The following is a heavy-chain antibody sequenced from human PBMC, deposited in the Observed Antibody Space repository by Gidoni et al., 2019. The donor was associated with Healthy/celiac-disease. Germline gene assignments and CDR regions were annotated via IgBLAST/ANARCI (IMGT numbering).Heavy chain of an antibody. D-gene: IGHD6-19*01. CDR1: GGSISSGGYY. CDR2: IYYSGRT. CDR3: ARSIKAVAGLYAFDI. Sequence: QVQLQESGPGLVKPSQTLSLTCTVSGGSISSGGYYCSWIRQHPVKGLEWIGYIYYSGRTYYNPSLKSRVTISVDTSKNQFSLKLSSVTAADTAVYYCARSIKAVAGLYAFDIWGQGTMVTVSS. J-gene: IGHJ3*02. V-gene: IGHV4-31*03.